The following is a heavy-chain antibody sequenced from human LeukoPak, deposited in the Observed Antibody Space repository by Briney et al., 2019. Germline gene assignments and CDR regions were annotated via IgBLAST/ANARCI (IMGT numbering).Heavy chain of an antibody. CDR1: GGHISISSYY. V-gene: IGHV4-39*01. CDR3: ARHWYSSGWYIGWFDY. D-gene: IGHD6-19*01. Sequence: SETLSLTCTVSGGHISISSYYWGWIRQPPGKGLEGYGRLYYSGSTYYNPSLKSRVTICVDTSKHQFSLKLSSVPAADTAVYYCARHWYSSGWYIGWFDYWGQGTLVTVSS. J-gene: IGHJ5*01. CDR2: LYYSGST.